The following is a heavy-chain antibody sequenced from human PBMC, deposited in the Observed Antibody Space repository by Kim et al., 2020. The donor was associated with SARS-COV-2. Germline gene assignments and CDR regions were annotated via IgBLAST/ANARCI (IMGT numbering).Heavy chain of an antibody. V-gene: IGHV3-7*03. J-gene: IGHJ3*02. CDR1: GFTFSSYW. D-gene: IGHD6-13*01. CDR3: ARDPLPYFLPSYSSSWYQFDAFDI. CDR2: IKQDGSEK. Sequence: GGSLRLSCAASGFTFSSYWMSWVRQAPGKGLEWVANIKQDGSEKYYVDSVKGRFTISRDNAKNSLYLQMNSLRAEDTAVYYCARDPLPYFLPSYSSSWYQFDAFDIWGQGTMGTVSS.